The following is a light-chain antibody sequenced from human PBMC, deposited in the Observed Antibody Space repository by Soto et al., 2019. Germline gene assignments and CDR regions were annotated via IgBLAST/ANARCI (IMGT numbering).Light chain of an antibody. CDR1: ESGVDSDGIAY. V-gene: IGKV2-30*01. CDR2: KVS. CDR3: QQYYSTPLT. J-gene: IGKJ4*01. Sequence: VVMTQSLLSLPVTLGQPSSISGMSNESGVDSDGIAYFSWYQQRPGRSPRRLIYKVSNRDSGVPARFSGSGSGTDFTLTISSLQAEDVAIYYCQQYYSTPLTFGGGTKVDIK.